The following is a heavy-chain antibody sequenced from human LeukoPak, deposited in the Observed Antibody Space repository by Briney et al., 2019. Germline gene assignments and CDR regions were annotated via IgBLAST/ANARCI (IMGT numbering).Heavy chain of an antibody. CDR3: ARGRSVAAPQDWFDP. J-gene: IGHJ5*02. D-gene: IGHD6-13*01. V-gene: IGHV1-2*02. Sequence: ASVKVSCKASGYTFTGYYMHWVRQAPGQGLGWMGWINPNSGGTNYAQKFQGRVTMTRDTSISTAYMELSRLRSDDTAVYYCARGRSVAAPQDWFDPWGQGTLVTVSS. CDR1: GYTFTGYY. CDR2: INPNSGGT.